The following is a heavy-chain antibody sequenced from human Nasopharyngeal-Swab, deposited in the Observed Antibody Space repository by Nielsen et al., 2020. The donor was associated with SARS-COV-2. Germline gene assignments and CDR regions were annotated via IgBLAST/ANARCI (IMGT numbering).Heavy chain of an antibody. J-gene: IGHJ3*02. V-gene: IGHV4-59*01. CDR3: ARAPYSSSWYWNAFDI. Sequence: SETLSLTCTVSGGSISSYYWSWIRQPPGKGLEWIGYIYYSGSTNYNPSLKSRVTISVDTPKNQFSLKLSSVTAADTAVYYCARAPYSSSWYWNAFDIWGQGTMVTVSS. CDR1: GGSISSYY. CDR2: IYYSGST. D-gene: IGHD6-13*01.